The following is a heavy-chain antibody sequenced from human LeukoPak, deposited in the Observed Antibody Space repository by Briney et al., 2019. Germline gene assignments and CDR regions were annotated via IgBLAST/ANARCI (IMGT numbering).Heavy chain of an antibody. V-gene: IGHV3-23*01. D-gene: IGHD6-19*01. CDR1: GFTFSSYA. CDR3: ARVGAVAAADC. CDR2: ISGSGAST. Sequence: GGSLRLSCVASGFTFSSYALNWVRQTPGKGLEWVSTISGSGASTYYADAVRGRFTISRDNSRNTLQLQMNSLRAEDTAVYYCARVGAVAAADCWGQGTLVTVSS. J-gene: IGHJ4*02.